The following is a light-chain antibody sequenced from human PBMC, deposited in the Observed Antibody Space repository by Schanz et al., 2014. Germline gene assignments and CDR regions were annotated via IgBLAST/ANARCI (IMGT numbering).Light chain of an antibody. V-gene: IGKV1-5*03. Sequence: DIQMTQSPSTLSASVGDRVTITCRASQSISSWLAWYQQKPGKAPHLLIYKASSLESGVPSRFSGSGSGTEFTLTVSSLQPDDFATYYCQQYGSYPWTFGQGTKVEFK. CDR3: QQYGSYPWT. CDR1: QSISSW. J-gene: IGKJ1*01. CDR2: KAS.